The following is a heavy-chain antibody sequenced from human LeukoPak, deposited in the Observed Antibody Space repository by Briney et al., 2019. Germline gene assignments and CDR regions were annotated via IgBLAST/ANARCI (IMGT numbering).Heavy chain of an antibody. CDR1: GFTFSTCA. CDR2: ISGGGRST. CDR3: ARERYFDY. Sequence: GGSLRLSCAASGFTFSTCAMSWVRQALGKGLEWVSTISGGGRSTDYADSVKGQFTISRDNSKNTLYLQMNSLRAEDTAVYYCARERYFDYWGQGTLVTVSS. V-gene: IGHV3-23*01. J-gene: IGHJ4*02.